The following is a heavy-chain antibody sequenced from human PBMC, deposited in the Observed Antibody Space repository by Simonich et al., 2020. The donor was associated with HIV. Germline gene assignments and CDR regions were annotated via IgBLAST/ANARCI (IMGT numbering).Heavy chain of an antibody. Sequence: QVQLVQSGAEVKKPGASVKVSCKASGYIFTSYGISWVRQAPGQGLECMGWIIAYNGNTNYAQKIQGRVTMTTATTTSTAYMELRSLRSDDTAVYYCARGSPQDPYYSYYYMDVWGKGTTVTVSS. D-gene: IGHD2-15*01. CDR2: IIAYNGNT. CDR1: GYIFTSYG. CDR3: ARGSPQDPYYSYYYMDV. V-gene: IGHV1-18*01. J-gene: IGHJ6*03.